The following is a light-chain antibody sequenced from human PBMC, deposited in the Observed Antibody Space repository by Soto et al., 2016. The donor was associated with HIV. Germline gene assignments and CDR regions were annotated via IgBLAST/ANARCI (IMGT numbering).Light chain of an antibody. CDR2: KAS. J-gene: IGKJ1*01. Sequence: DIQMTQSPSTLSASVGDRVTITCRASQSVSTWLAWYQQKPGKAPKLLIYKASSLESGVPSRFSGSGSGTDFILTISSLQPDDFATYSCQQYYTYPWTFGQETKVELK. CDR1: QSVSTW. CDR3: QQYYTYPWT. V-gene: IGKV1-5*03.